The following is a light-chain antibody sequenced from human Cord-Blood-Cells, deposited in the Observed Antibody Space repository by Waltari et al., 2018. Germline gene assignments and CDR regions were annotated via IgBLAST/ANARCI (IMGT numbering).Light chain of an antibody. CDR2: DVS. CDR1: SSDVGGYNY. Sequence: QSALTQPASVSGSPGQSITISCTGTSSDVGGYNYVSWYQQHPGKAPKLMSYDVSKRPSGVSNRCSGSKSGNPASLTISGLQAEEEADYYCSSYTSSSTVVFGGGTKLTVL. V-gene: IGLV2-14*01. J-gene: IGLJ2*01. CDR3: SSYTSSSTVV.